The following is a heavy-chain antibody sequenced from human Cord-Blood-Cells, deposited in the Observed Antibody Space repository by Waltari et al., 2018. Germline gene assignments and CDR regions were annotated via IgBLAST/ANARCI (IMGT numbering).Heavy chain of an antibody. CDR3: AKDRQGSGSYYNAFDI. CDR1: GFTFRSYA. J-gene: IGHJ3*02. Sequence: EVQLLESGGGLVQPGGSLRLSCAASGFTFRSYAISWVRPAPGKGLEWVSAISGSGGSTYYADSVKGRFTISRDNSKNTLYLQMNSLRAEDTAVYYCAKDRQGSGSYYNAFDIWGQGTMVTVSS. D-gene: IGHD3-10*01. V-gene: IGHV3-23*01. CDR2: ISGSGGST.